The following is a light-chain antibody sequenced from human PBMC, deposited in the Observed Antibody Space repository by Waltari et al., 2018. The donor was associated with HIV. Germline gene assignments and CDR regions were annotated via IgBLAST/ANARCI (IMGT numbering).Light chain of an antibody. V-gene: IGKV1-5*03. Sequence: DIRLTQSPSTLSASAGDRVAITCRAGQNVGAFLAWYQQMPGKPPKLLIYQASSLEGGVPSRFSGSVSGSDFTLTINGLQSDDFATYYCHQYASSSGTFGQGTKVEL. J-gene: IGKJ1*01. CDR2: QAS. CDR3: HQYASSSGT. CDR1: QNVGAF.